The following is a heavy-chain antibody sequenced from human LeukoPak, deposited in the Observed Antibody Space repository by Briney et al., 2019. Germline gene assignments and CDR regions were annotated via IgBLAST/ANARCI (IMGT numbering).Heavy chain of an antibody. CDR2: ISSSGSTI. CDR3: ARDLIYYDSSGYSNWFDP. V-gene: IGHV3-48*03. Sequence: GGSLRLSCAASGFTFSSYEVNWVRQAPGKGLEWVSYISSSGSTIYYADSVKGRFTISRDNAKNSLYLQMNSLRAGDTAVYYCARDLIYYDSSGYSNWFDPWGQGTLVTVSS. CDR1: GFTFSSYE. J-gene: IGHJ5*02. D-gene: IGHD3-22*01.